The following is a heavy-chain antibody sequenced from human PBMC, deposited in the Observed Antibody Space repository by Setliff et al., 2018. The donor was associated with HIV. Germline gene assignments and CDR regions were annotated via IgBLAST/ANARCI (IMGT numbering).Heavy chain of an antibody. Sequence: PGGSLRLSCAASGFTFSSYGMHWVRQAPGKGLEWVAFIHYDESIKYYADSVKGRFTISRDNSKNTLYLQMNSLRAEDTAVYYCVKARVDGDYYYYYYMDVWGKGTTVTVSS. J-gene: IGHJ6*03. CDR3: VKARVDGDYYYYYYMDV. CDR2: IHYDESIK. CDR1: GFTFSSYG. D-gene: IGHD4-17*01. V-gene: IGHV3-30*02.